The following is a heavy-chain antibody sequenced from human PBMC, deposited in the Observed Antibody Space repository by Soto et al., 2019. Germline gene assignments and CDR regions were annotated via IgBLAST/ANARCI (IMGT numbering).Heavy chain of an antibody. CDR3: ATRAYDTNGYYGFDP. CDR1: GGSFSGHS. CDR2: INHSGRV. D-gene: IGHD3-22*01. Sequence: QVQLQQWGAGLLKPSETLSLTCAVYGGSFSGHSWTWIRQSPGKGLEWIGDINHSGRVNYSPSLKSRVTISLDTSKNQFSLTLSAVTAADTAMYYCATRAYDTNGYYGFDPWGQGTLVTVYS. J-gene: IGHJ5*01. V-gene: IGHV4-34*01.